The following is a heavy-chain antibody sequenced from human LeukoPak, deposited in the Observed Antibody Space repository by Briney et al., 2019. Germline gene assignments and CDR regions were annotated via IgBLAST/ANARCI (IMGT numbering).Heavy chain of an antibody. V-gene: IGHV3-23*05. Sequence: GGSLRLSCAASGFTFSSYAMSWVRQTPGTGLEWVSSIYGSDSSTYYSDSVKGRFTISRDNSKNTLYLQMNSLRAEDTAVYYCANPHPAYYGGNSLTGQLDYWGQGTLVTVSS. CDR3: ANPHPAYYGGNSLTGQLDY. J-gene: IGHJ4*02. CDR2: IYGSDSST. CDR1: GFTFSSYA. D-gene: IGHD4-23*01.